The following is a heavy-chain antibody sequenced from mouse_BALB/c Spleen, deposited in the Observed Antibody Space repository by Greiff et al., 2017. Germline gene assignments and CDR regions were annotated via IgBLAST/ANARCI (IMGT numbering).Heavy chain of an antibody. CDR3: ARSIITTASGFAY. CDR1: GYTFTSYW. D-gene: IGHD1-2*01. Sequence: VQLQQSGDDLVKPGASVKLSCKASGYTFTSYWINWVKQRPGQGLEWIGAIDTSDSYTSYNQKFKGKATLTVDESSSTAYMQLSSLTSEDSAVDYCARSIITTASGFAYWGQGTLVTVSA. V-gene: IGHV1-69*02. CDR2: IDTSDSYT. J-gene: IGHJ3*01.